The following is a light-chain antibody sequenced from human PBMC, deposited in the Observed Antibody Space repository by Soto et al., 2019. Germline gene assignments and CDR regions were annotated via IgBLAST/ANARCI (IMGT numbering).Light chain of an antibody. Sequence: QSVLTQPASVSGSPGQSVTISCTGTGSDFGSYKFVSWYQHHPGKVPKVIIYETSKRPSGVSDRFSGSKSGNTASLTISGLQAEDEADYYCFSFTSTNTHVFGSGTKVTVL. CDR2: ETS. V-gene: IGLV2-23*01. CDR3: FSFTSTNTHV. J-gene: IGLJ1*01. CDR1: GSDFGSYKF.